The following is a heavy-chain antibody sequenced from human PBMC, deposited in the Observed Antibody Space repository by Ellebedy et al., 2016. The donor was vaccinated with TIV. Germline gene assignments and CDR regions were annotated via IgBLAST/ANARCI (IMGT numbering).Heavy chain of an antibody. D-gene: IGHD1-26*01. Sequence: GESLKISXAASGLTFSSFAIHRVRQAPGKGLVWVAVISDDGSNKYYIDSVKGRFTISRDNSKNTLYLQMNSLRAEDTAVYYCAKIRAQWEPLDYWGQGTLVTVSS. V-gene: IGHV3-30*18. CDR1: GLTFSSFA. J-gene: IGHJ4*02. CDR2: ISDDGSNK. CDR3: AKIRAQWEPLDY.